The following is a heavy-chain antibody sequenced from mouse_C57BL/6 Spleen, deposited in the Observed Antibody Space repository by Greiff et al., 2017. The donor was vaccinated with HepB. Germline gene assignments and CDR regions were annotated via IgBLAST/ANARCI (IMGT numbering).Heavy chain of an antibody. CDR1: GFTFSSYG. V-gene: IGHV5-6*01. Sequence: EVNVVESGGDLVKPGGSLKLSCAASGFTFSSYGMSWVRQTPDKRLEWVATISSGGSYTYYPDSVKGRFTISRDNAKNTLYLQMSSLKSEDTAMYYCARANPFDYWGQGTTLTVSS. D-gene: IGHD1-2*01. J-gene: IGHJ2*01. CDR3: ARANPFDY. CDR2: ISSGGSYT.